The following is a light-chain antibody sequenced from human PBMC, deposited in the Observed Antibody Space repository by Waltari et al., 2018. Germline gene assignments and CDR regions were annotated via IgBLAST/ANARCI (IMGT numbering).Light chain of an antibody. CDR2: RNN. CDR3: AAWDNNLSGWL. J-gene: IGLJ3*02. Sequence: QSVLTQPPSASGTPGQWVTISCSGTSSNIGPNFVYWYEHHPGTAPKLLIYRNNQRPSGVPARFSGSKSGTSASLAISGLRAEDEGHYYCAAWDNNLSGWLFGGGTELTVL. V-gene: IGLV1-47*01. CDR1: SSNIGPNF.